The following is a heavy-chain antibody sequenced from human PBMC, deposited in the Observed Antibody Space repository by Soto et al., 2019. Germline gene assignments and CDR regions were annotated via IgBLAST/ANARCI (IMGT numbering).Heavy chain of an antibody. CDR3: ARRWGEGRVDY. J-gene: IGHJ4*02. CDR1: GGSISNYY. Sequence: TSETLSLTCIVSGGSISNYYWSWIRQPPGKGLEWIGYIYYSGSTNYNPSLTSRVTISVDTSKNQFSLKLSSVTAADTAVYYCARRWGEGRVDYWGQGTLVTVS. CDR2: IYYSGST. V-gene: IGHV4-59*12. D-gene: IGHD3-10*01.